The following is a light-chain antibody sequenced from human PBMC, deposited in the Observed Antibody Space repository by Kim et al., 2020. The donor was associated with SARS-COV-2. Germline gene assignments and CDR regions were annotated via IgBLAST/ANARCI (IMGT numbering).Light chain of an antibody. J-gene: IGKJ1*01. CDR1: HSIRSSY. V-gene: IGKV3-20*01. CDR3: QQSGEG. CDR2: GAS. Sequence: EIVLTQSPGTLSLSPGERATLSCRASHSIRSSYLAWYQQKPGQAPGLLIYGASRRATGIPDRFSGSGSGTGFTLTINRLEPEDFAVYYCQQSGEGFGQGTKVDIK.